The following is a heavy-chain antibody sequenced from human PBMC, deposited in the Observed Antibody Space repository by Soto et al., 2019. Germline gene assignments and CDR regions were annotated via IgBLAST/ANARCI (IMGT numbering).Heavy chain of an antibody. D-gene: IGHD3-22*01. CDR3: ARDLTYYDRIHRFDP. CDR2: IYHSGST. CDR1: GGSISSSNW. V-gene: IGHV4-4*02. J-gene: IGHJ5*02. Sequence: QVQLQESGPGLVKPSGTLSLTCAVSGGSISSSNWWSWVRQPPGKGLEWIGEIYHSGSTNYNPSLKSRVTIXXDXSXXQFSLKLSSVTAADTAVYYCARDLTYYDRIHRFDPWGQGTLVTVSS.